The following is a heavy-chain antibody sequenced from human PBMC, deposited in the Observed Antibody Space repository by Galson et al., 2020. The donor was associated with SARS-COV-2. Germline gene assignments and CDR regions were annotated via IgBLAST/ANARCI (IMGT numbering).Heavy chain of an antibody. CDR3: ARWEDGDGYLHALGEDAFDI. V-gene: IGHV1-69*13. CDR2: IIPIFGTA. J-gene: IGHJ3*02. D-gene: IGHD1-26*01. Sequence: SVKVSCKASGGTFSSYAISWVRQAPGQGLEWMGGIIPIFGTANYAQKFQGRVTITADESTSTAYIKLSSLRSEDTAVYYCARWEDGDGYLHALGEDAFDIWGQGTMVTVSS. CDR1: GGTFSSYA.